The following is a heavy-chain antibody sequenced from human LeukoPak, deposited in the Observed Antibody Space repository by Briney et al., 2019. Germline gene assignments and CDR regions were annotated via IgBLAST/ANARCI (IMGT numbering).Heavy chain of an antibody. D-gene: IGHD2-2*01. Sequence: ASVKVSCKASGYTFTSYYMHWVRQAPGQGLEWMGIINASGGSTSYAQRFQGRVTMTRDTSTSTVYMELSSLRSEDTAVYYCARGRSIVVVPAAIYPPFGNWGQGTLVTVSS. J-gene: IGHJ4*02. V-gene: IGHV1-46*01. CDR1: GYTFTSYY. CDR3: ARGRSIVVVPAAIYPPFGN. CDR2: INASGGST.